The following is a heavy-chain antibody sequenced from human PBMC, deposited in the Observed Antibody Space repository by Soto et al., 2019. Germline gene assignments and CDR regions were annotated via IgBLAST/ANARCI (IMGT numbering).Heavy chain of an antibody. D-gene: IGHD3-3*01. J-gene: IGHJ6*02. CDR2: IYYTGST. V-gene: IGHV4-61*01. CDR1: GGSVSSESHY. CDR3: ARDLYDFRSGAYYYAMEV. Sequence: QVQLQASVPGLVKPSETLSLTCTVSGGSVSSESHYWSWIRQTAGKGLEWIGYIYYTGSTNYNPAPKCRVTMSVDTCRDQVSLSLRSVTRAATAVYYCARDLYDFRSGAYYYAMEVWGQGTKVTVSS.